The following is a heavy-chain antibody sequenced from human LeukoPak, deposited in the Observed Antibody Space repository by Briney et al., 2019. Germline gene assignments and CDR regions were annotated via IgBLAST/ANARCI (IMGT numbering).Heavy chain of an antibody. Sequence: PSETLSLTCNVSGASVSSGSYYWSWIRQPPGKELEWIGYIYYSGSTSYNPSLKSRVTISVDTSKNHFSLKLTSVTAADTAVYYCARLITSQNIVIPREDNWFDPWGQGTLVTVSS. CDR1: GASVSSGSYY. CDR2: IYYSGST. V-gene: IGHV4-61*03. J-gene: IGHJ5*02. CDR3: ARLITSQNIVIPREDNWFDP. D-gene: IGHD2/OR15-2a*01.